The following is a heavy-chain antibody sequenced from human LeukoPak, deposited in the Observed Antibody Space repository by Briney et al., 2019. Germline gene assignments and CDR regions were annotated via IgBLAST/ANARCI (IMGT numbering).Heavy chain of an antibody. CDR3: TRGSLSGSSRDY. CDR2: MNPDTGDT. CDR1: GYTFTAYD. Sequence: ASVKVSCKASGYTFTAYDINWVRQASGQGLEWMGWMNPDTGDTGFAQKFRGRVTMTRDRSIDTAYMELRGLTSEDTAVYYCTRGSLSGSSRDYWGQGTLLTVSS. D-gene: IGHD1-26*01. V-gene: IGHV1-8*01. J-gene: IGHJ4*02.